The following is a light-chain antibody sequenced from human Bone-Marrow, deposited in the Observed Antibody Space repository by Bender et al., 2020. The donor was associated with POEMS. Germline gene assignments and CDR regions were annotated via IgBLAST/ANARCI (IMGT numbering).Light chain of an antibody. Sequence: QSVLTQPPSASGTPGQSISISCTGTISDVGGYNYVSWYQHLPGRAPKVVIYDVSYRPSGVSNRFSGSKSGSTASLTISGLQPEDETDYYCSSYTPTSTPVVFGGGTKLTVL. CDR2: DVS. CDR1: ISDVGGYNY. V-gene: IGLV2-14*03. J-gene: IGLJ2*01. CDR3: SSYTPTSTPVV.